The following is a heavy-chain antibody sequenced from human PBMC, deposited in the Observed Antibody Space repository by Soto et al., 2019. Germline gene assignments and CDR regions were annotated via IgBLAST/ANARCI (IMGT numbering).Heavy chain of an antibody. Sequence: GASVKVSCKASGYSFITSYYMHWVRQAPGQGLEWLGIINPTGSMTRYSQRFQGRLTMTWDTSTSTDYMELTTLTSDDTAVYFCARDTGYDHDAFDIWVQGTMVTVSS. D-gene: IGHD5-12*01. CDR2: INPTGSMT. CDR3: ARDTGYDHDAFDI. V-gene: IGHV1-46*01. J-gene: IGHJ3*02. CDR1: GYSFITSYY.